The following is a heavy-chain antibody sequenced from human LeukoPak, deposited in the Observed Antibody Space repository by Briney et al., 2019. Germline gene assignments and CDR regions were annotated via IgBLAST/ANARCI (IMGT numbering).Heavy chain of an antibody. V-gene: IGHV1-18*04. Sequence: ASVKVSCKASGYTITSYCSSWVRQAPGQGLEWMGWISAYNGNTNYAQKLQGRVTMTTDTSTSTAYMELRSLRSDDTAVYYCARGDSSGSFDYWGQGTLVTVSS. D-gene: IGHD6-19*01. J-gene: IGHJ4*02. CDR2: ISAYNGNT. CDR3: ARGDSSGSFDY. CDR1: GYTITSYC.